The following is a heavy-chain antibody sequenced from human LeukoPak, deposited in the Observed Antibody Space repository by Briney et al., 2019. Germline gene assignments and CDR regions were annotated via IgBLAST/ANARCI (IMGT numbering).Heavy chain of an antibody. CDR2: IWYDGSNK. J-gene: IGHJ4*02. Sequence: PGGSLRLSCAASGFTFSNYGMHWVRQAPGKGLEWVAVIWYDGSNKYYADSVKGRFTISRDNSKNTLYLQMNSLRAEDTAVYYCAKGKGQNWDPFDNWGQGTLVTVSS. CDR1: GFTFSNYG. CDR3: AKGKGQNWDPFDN. D-gene: IGHD7-27*01. V-gene: IGHV3-33*06.